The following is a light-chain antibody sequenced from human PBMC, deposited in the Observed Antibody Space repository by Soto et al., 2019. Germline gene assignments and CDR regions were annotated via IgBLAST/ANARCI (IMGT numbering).Light chain of an antibody. CDR1: SSGVGSYNR. Sequence: QSALTQPPSVSGSPGQSVTISCTGTSSGVGSYNRVSWYQQPPGTAPKVIIYEVSNRPSGVPDRFSGSKSGNTASLTISGLQPEDEADYYCYSFTSSNTYVFGTGTKLTVL. V-gene: IGLV2-18*02. CDR3: YSFTSSNTYV. CDR2: EVS. J-gene: IGLJ1*01.